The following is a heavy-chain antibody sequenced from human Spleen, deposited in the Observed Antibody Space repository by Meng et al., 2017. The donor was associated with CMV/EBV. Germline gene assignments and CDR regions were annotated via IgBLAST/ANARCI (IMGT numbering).Heavy chain of an antibody. Sequence: GGSLRLSCAASGFTFSSYSMNWVRQAPGKGLEWVSYISSSSSTIYYAGSVKGRFTISRDNAKNSLYLQMNSLRAEDTAVYYCARDLGVVPAAMAGGDYWGQGTLVTVSS. CDR1: GFTFSSYS. V-gene: IGHV3-48*04. D-gene: IGHD2-2*01. J-gene: IGHJ4*02. CDR2: ISSSSSTI. CDR3: ARDLGVVPAAMAGGDY.